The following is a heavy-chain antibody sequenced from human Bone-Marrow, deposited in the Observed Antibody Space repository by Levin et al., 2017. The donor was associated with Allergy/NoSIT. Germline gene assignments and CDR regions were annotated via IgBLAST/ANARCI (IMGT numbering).Heavy chain of an antibody. D-gene: IGHD4-17*01. CDR1: GFRFSSFA. CDR3: ARTKVEGGDYLDYFDY. CDR2: ITGGAATT. V-gene: IGHV3-23*01. Sequence: PGGSLRLSCAGSGFRFSSFAMSWVRQAPGKGLEWVSSITGGAATTYYAGSVKGRFTISRDNSKNTLYLQMNSLRVEDKAVYYCARTKVEGGDYLDYFDYWGQGTLVTVSS. J-gene: IGHJ4*02.